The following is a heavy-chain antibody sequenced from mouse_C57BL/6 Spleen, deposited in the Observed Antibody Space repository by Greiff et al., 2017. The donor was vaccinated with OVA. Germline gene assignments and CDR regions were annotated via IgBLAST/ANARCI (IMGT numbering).Heavy chain of an antibody. CDR3: AQVFDY. V-gene: IGHV1-82*01. CDR2: IYPGDGDT. J-gene: IGHJ2*01. CDR1: GYAFSSSW. Sequence: VQLQQSGPELVKPGASVKISCKASGYAFSSSWMNWVKQRPGKGLEWIGRIYPGDGDTNYNGKFKGKATLTADKSPSTAYMQLSSLTSEDSAVYFCAQVFDYWGQGTTLTVSS.